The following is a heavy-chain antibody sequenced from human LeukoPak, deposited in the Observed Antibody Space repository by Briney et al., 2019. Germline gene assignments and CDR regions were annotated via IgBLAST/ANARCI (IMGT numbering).Heavy chain of an antibody. CDR2: IKQDGSEK. D-gene: IGHD1-26*01. CDR3: AYGGWELLGP. J-gene: IGHJ5*02. Sequence: GGSLRLSCAASGFTFSRYWMTWVRQAPGKGLEWVANIKQDGSEKHYVDSVKGRFTISRDNAKNSLYLQMNNLRAEDTAVYYCAYGGWELLGPWGQGTLVAVSS. CDR1: GFTFSRYW. V-gene: IGHV3-7*01.